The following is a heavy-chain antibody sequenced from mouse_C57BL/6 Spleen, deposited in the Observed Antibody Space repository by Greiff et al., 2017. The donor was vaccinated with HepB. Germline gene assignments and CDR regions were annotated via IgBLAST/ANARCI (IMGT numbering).Heavy chain of an antibody. J-gene: IGHJ2*01. D-gene: IGHD1-1*01. CDR2: ISSGSSTI. V-gene: IGHV5-17*01. CDR3: ARNYYGSSFDY. Sequence: DVHLVESGGGLVKPGGSLKLSCAASGFTFSDYGMHWVRQAPEKGLEWVAYISSGSSTIYYADTVKGRLTITRDNAKNTLFLQMTSLRSEDTAMYYCARNYYGSSFDYWGQGTTLTVSS. CDR1: GFTFSDYG.